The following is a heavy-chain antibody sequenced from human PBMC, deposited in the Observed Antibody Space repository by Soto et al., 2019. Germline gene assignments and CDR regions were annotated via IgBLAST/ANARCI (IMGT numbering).Heavy chain of an antibody. CDR2: IKQDGSEK. CDR3: ARVRGVPSYFDY. J-gene: IGHJ4*02. D-gene: IGHD3-10*01. CDR1: GFTFSSYA. V-gene: IGHV3-7*01. Sequence: GGSLRLSCAASGFTFSSYAMSWVRQAAGKGLEWVANIKQDGSEKYYVGSVKGRFTISRDNAKNSLYLQMNSLRAEDTAVYYCARVRGVPSYFDYWGQGTLVTVSS.